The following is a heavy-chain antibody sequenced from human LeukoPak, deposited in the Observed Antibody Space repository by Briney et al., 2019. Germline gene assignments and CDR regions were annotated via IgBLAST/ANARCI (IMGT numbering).Heavy chain of an antibody. D-gene: IGHD5-24*01. CDR3: AKDIRGDGYNSRFDY. J-gene: IGHJ4*02. CDR2: IRGDGGSA. V-gene: IGHV3-43*02. Sequence: GGSLRLSCAASGFAFDDYAMHWVRQAPGTGREWVSLIRGDGGSAHYADSVKDRFTISRDNSKNSLYLQMNSLRTEDTALYYCAKDIRGDGYNSRFDYWGQGTLVTVSP. CDR1: GFAFDDYA.